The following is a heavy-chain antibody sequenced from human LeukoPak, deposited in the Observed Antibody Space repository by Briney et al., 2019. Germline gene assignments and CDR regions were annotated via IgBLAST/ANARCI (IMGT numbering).Heavy chain of an antibody. V-gene: IGHV1-2*02. CDR2: INPNSGGT. Sequence: ASVKVSCKASGYTFTGYYMHWVRQAPGQGLEWMGWINPNSGGTNYAQKFQGRVTMTRDTSISTAYMELSRLRSDDTAVYYCARPLRGVTEGAFDIWGQGTMVTVSS. J-gene: IGHJ3*02. CDR1: GYTFTGYY. D-gene: IGHD3-10*01. CDR3: ARPLRGVTEGAFDI.